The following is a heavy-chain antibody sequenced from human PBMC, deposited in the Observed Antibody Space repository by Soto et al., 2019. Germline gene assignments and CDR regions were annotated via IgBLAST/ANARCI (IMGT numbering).Heavy chain of an antibody. Sequence: EVQLVESGGGLVQPGGSLRLSCAASGFSVGDNYMKWVRQAPGKGLEWVSLIYSGGSTFYADSVKCRFTISRDNSKNTLFLQMKNLRVDDTAVYYCARDRGYRWGQGTMVTVSA. CDR2: IYSGGST. CDR3: ARDRGYR. D-gene: IGHD5-12*01. V-gene: IGHV3-66*01. J-gene: IGHJ3*01. CDR1: GFSVGDNY.